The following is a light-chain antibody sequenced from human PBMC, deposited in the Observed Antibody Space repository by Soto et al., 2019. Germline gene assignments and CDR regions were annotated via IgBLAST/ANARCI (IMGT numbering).Light chain of an antibody. J-gene: IGKJ4*01. CDR1: QSVSSNY. Sequence: ENVLTQSPGTLSLSPGERATLSCRASQSVSSNYLAWYQQKPGQAPRLLIYGASSRATGIPDRFSGSGSGTDFTLTISRLEPDDVAVYYCRQYGVAARPGSSALSCGGATKVEIK. CDR3: RQYGVAARPGSSALS. CDR2: GAS. V-gene: IGKV3-20*01.